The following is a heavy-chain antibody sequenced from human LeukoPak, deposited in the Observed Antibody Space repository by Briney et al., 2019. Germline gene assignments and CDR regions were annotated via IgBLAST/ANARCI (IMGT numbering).Heavy chain of an antibody. Sequence: ASVKVSCKVSGYTLTELSMHWVRQAPGKGLEWMRGFDPEDGETIYAQKFQGRVTMTEDTSTDTAYMELSSLRSEDTAVYYCATAPPQHFGAFDIWGQGTMVTVSS. V-gene: IGHV1-24*01. CDR1: GYTLTELS. CDR3: ATAPPQHFGAFDI. D-gene: IGHD2/OR15-2a*01. J-gene: IGHJ3*02. CDR2: FDPEDGET.